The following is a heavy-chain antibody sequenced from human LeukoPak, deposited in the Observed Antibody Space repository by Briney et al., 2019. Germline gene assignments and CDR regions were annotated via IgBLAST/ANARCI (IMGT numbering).Heavy chain of an antibody. CDR2: ISYDGSNK. V-gene: IGHV3-30*03. D-gene: IGHD3-22*01. J-gene: IGHJ4*02. Sequence: GGSLRLSCAASGFTFSSYGMHWVRQAPGKGLEWVAVISYDGSNKYYADSVKGRFTISRDNSKNTLYLQMNSLRAEDTAVYYCAVAYSSSGYYPVDHWGQGTLVTVSS. CDR1: GFTFSSYG. CDR3: AVAYSSSGYYPVDH.